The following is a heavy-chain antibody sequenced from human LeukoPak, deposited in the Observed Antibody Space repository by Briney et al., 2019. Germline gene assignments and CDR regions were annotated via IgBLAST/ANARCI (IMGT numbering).Heavy chain of an antibody. CDR3: ARAYYDFWSGYSYFDY. D-gene: IGHD3-3*01. Sequence: ASVKVSCKASGYTFTSYGISWVRQAPGQGLEWMGWISAYNGNTNYAQKLQGRVTMTTDTSTSTAYMELRSLSSDDTAVYYCARAYYDFWSGYSYFDYWGQGTLVTVSS. J-gene: IGHJ4*02. CDR1: GYTFTSYG. CDR2: ISAYNGNT. V-gene: IGHV1-18*01.